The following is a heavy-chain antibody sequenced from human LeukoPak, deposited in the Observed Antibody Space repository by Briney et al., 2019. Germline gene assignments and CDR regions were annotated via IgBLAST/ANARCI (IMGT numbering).Heavy chain of an antibody. CDR3: ARGRLLSAFDI. CDR2: INPNSGDT. Sequence: ASVKVSCKASGYTFTDYHMHWVRQAPGQGLEWMGRINPNSGDTIYARNFQGRVTLTRDTSISTAFMELTRLRSDDTAVYYCARGRLLSAFDIWGQGTMVTVSS. CDR1: GYTFTDYH. D-gene: IGHD6-25*01. V-gene: IGHV1-2*06. J-gene: IGHJ3*02.